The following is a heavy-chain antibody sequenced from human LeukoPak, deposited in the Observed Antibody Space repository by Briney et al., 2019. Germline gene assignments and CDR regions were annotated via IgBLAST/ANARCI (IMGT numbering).Heavy chain of an antibody. CDR3: AKTYSSSWYSAFDI. J-gene: IGHJ3*02. Sequence: GVSLRLSCAASGFKFSDHYIDWVRQAPGKGLEWVGRSRNKASSYTTEYAASVEGRFTISRDVSESSLYLQMNSLRTEDTAVYYCAKTYSSSWYSAFDIWGQGTMVTVSS. CDR1: GFKFSDHY. V-gene: IGHV3-72*01. CDR2: SRNKASSYTT. D-gene: IGHD6-13*01.